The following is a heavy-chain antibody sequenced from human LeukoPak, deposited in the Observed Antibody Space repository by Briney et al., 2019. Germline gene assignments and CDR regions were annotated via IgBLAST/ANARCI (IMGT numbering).Heavy chain of an antibody. V-gene: IGHV1-2*02. CDR1: GYTFTGYY. D-gene: IGHD3-10*01. J-gene: IGHJ4*02. CDR3: ARTRSGELLGAFDY. CDR2: INPNSGGT. Sequence: GASVKVSCKASGYTFTGYYMHWVRQAPGQGLEWMGWINPNSGGTNYAQKFQGRVTMTRDTSISTAYMELSRLRSDDTAVYYCARTRSGELLGAFDYWGQGTLVTVSS.